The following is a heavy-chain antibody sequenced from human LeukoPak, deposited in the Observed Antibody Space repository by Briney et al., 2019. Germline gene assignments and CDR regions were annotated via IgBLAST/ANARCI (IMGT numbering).Heavy chain of an antibody. CDR2: INHSGST. CDR1: GGSFSGYY. Sequence: SETLSFTCAVYGGSFSGYYWSWIRQPPGKGLEWIGEINHSGSTNYNPSLKSRVTISVDTSKNQFSLKLSSVTAADTAVYYCARGRIVVVPAAGYYYYYGMDVWGQGTTVTVSS. J-gene: IGHJ6*02. CDR3: ARGRIVVVPAAGYYYYYGMDV. D-gene: IGHD2-2*01. V-gene: IGHV4-34*01.